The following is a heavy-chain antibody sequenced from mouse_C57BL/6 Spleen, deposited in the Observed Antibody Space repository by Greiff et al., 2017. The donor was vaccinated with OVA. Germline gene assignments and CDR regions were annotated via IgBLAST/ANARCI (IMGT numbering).Heavy chain of an antibody. CDR1: GYAFSSSW. CDR2: IYPGDGDT. D-gene: IGHD3-1*01. V-gene: IGHV1-82*01. Sequence: VQLVESGPELVKPGASVKISCKASGYAFSSSWMNWVKQRPGKGLEWIGRIYPGDGDTNYNGKFKGQATLTADKSSSTAYMQLSSLTSEDSAVYFCARFRDWFDYWGQGTTLTVSS. CDR3: ARFRDWFDY. J-gene: IGHJ2*01.